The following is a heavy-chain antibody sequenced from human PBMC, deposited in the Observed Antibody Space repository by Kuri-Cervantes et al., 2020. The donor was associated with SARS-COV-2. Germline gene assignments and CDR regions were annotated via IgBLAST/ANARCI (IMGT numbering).Heavy chain of an antibody. V-gene: IGHV1-69*06. CDR1: GGTFSSYT. Sequence: SVKVSCKASGGTFSSYTISWVRQAPGQGLEWMGGIIPIFGTANYAQKFQGRVTITADKSTSTAYMELSRLRSDDTAVYYCASPSHCSSTSCYHYYYYYMDVWGKGTTVTVSS. CDR3: ASPSHCSSTSCYHYYYYYMDV. J-gene: IGHJ6*03. CDR2: IIPIFGTA. D-gene: IGHD2-2*01.